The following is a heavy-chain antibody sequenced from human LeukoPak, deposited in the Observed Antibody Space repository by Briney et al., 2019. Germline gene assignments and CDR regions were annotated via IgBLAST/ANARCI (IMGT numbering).Heavy chain of an antibody. Sequence: ASVKVSCKASGHTFTSYGISWVRQAPGQGLEWRGWISAYNGNTNYAQKLQGRVTMTTDTSTSTAYMELRSLRSDDTAVYYCARAAVAVRSSAFDIWGQGTMVTVSS. CDR2: ISAYNGNT. D-gene: IGHD6-19*01. V-gene: IGHV1-18*04. CDR1: GHTFTSYG. J-gene: IGHJ3*02. CDR3: ARAAVAVRSSAFDI.